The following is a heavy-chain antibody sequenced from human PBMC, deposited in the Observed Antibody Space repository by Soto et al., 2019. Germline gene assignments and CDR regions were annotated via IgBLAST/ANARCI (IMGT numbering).Heavy chain of an antibody. D-gene: IGHD3-3*02. CDR2: IFYLGSS. V-gene: IGHV4-39*01. J-gene: IGHJ5*02. CDR1: GDSIISSDFY. Sequence: SETLSLTCTVSGDSIISSDFYWGWVRQPPGKGLEWIGSIFYLGSSYYNPSLKSRVTMSVDTSKNQFSLRLRSVTAADTALYFYARHSLALRKNNWFDPWGQGIMVTVSS. CDR3: ARHSLALRKNNWFDP.